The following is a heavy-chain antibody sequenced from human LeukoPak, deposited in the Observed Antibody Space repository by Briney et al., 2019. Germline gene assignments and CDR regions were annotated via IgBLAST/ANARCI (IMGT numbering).Heavy chain of an antibody. CDR2: IKQDGSEK. CDR1: GFTFSSYW. J-gene: IGHJ4*02. Sequence: GGSLRLSCAASGFTFSSYWMSWVRQAPGKGLEWVANIKQDGSEKYYVDSVKGRFTISRDNAKNSLYLQMNSLRAEDTAVYYCARDIISGYDCFDYWGQGTLVTVSS. V-gene: IGHV3-7*01. CDR3: ARDIISGYDCFDY. D-gene: IGHD5-12*01.